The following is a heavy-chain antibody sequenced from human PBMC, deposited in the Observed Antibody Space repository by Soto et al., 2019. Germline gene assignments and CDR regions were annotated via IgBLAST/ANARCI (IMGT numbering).Heavy chain of an antibody. CDR1: GFTFSSYG. Sequence: QVQLVESGGGVVQPGRSLRLSCAASGFTFSSYGMHWVRQAPGKGLEWVAVISYDGSNKYYADSVKGRFTISRDNSKNTLYLQMNSLRAEDTAVYYCAKGLPDLPAPDVWVQGTLVTVSS. CDR2: ISYDGSNK. J-gene: IGHJ4*02. CDR3: AKGLPDLPAPDV. D-gene: IGHD3-16*01. V-gene: IGHV3-30*18.